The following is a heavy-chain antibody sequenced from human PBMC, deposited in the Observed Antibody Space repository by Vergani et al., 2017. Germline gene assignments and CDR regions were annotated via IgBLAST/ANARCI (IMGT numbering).Heavy chain of an antibody. CDR1: ENIFKNYY. CDR3: ARSIGYCTSGSCRPYYFDL. J-gene: IGHJ4*02. Sequence: QVQLVQSGAAVKKPGASAKVSCTASENIFKNYYMHCRRLAPGQGFQWMGVVNFVTGAATSPQKFEGRITMTRDTSTATFYMDLSSLKYEDTAIYYCARSIGYCTSGSCRPYYFDLWGQGTLVTVSS. CDR2: VNFVTGAA. D-gene: IGHD2-15*01. V-gene: IGHV1-46*02.